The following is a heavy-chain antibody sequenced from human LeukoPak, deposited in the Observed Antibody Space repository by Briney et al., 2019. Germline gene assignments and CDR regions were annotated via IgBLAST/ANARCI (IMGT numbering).Heavy chain of an antibody. CDR1: GFTFSDYG. V-gene: IGHV3-30*18. D-gene: IGHD1-26*01. CDR2: TSFDDKNK. CDR3: AKVVDSRARYFDL. Sequence: GGSLRLSCAGSGFTFSDYGVHWVRQAPGKGLEWVAVTSFDDKNKYYADSVKGRFTISRDNSKNTLYLQMNSLRAEDTAVYYCAKVVDSRARYFDLWGRGTLVTVSS. J-gene: IGHJ2*01.